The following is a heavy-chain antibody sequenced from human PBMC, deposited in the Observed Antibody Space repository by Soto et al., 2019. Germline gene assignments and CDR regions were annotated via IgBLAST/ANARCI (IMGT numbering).Heavy chain of an antibody. CDR1: GGTFSSYA. D-gene: IGHD3-22*01. Sequence: SVKISCKASGGTFSSYAISWVRQAPGQGLEWMGGIIPIFGTANYAQKFQGRVTITADESTSTAYMELSSLRSEDTAVYYCARAGVGVTARVVNNAFDIWGQGTMVTVSS. CDR3: ARAGVGVTARVVNNAFDI. V-gene: IGHV1-69*13. CDR2: IIPIFGTA. J-gene: IGHJ3*02.